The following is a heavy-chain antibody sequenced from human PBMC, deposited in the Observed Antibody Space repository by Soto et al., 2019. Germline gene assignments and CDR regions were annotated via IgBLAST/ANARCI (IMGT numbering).Heavy chain of an antibody. CDR1: GGSISSGDYY. J-gene: IGHJ6*02. Sequence: QTLSLTCTVSGGSISSGDYYWSWIRQPPGKGLEWIGYIYYSGSTYYNPSLKSRVTISVDTSKNQFSLKLSSVTAADTAVYYCARLLRHNYYGMDAWGQGTTVTVSS. D-gene: IGHD2-15*01. CDR3: ARLLRHNYYGMDA. CDR2: IYYSGST. V-gene: IGHV4-30-4*01.